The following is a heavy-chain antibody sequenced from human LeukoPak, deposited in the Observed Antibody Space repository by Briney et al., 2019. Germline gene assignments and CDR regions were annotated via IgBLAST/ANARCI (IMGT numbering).Heavy chain of an antibody. V-gene: IGHV3-23*01. J-gene: IGHJ3*02. D-gene: IGHD3-10*02. CDR1: GFTFSSYW. CDR3: AKCSAGYYNDAFDI. Sequence: GGSLRLSCAASGFTFSSYWMSWVRQAPGEGLEWVSYISGGGAKRHYSDSVKGRFTISRDNPKNTLYLQINNLRAEDTAMYYCAKCSAGYYNDAFDIWGRGTMVTVSS. CDR2: ISGGGAKR.